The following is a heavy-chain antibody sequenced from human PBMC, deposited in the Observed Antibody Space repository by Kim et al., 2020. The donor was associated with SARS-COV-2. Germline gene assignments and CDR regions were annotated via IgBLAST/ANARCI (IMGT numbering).Heavy chain of an antibody. D-gene: IGHD2-2*01. CDR3: TTTPCSSTSCKSDY. J-gene: IGHJ4*02. CDR2: IKSKTDGGTT. Sequence: GGSLRLSCAASGFTFSNAWMSWVRQAPGKGLEWVGRIKSKTDGGTTDYAAPVKGRFTISRDDSKNTLYLQMNSLKTEYTAVYNCTTTPCSSTSCKSDYWGQGTLVTVSS. CDR1: GFTFSNAW. V-gene: IGHV3-15*01.